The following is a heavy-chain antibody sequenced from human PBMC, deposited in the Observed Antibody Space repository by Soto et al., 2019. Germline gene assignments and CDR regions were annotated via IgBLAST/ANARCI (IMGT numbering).Heavy chain of an antibody. Sequence: GASVKVSCKASGGTFSSYTISWVRQAPGQGLEWMGRIIPILGIANYAQKFQGRVTITADKSTSTAYMELSSLRSEDTAVYYCARDIFSIAARRGVLVDYWGQGTLVTVSS. J-gene: IGHJ4*02. CDR1: GGTFSSYT. CDR2: IIPILGIA. V-gene: IGHV1-69*04. CDR3: ARDIFSIAARRGVLVDY. D-gene: IGHD6-6*01.